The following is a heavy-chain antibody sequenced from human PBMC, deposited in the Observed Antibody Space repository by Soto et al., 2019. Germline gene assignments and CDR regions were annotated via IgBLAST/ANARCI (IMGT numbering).Heavy chain of an antibody. CDR2: INPNSGGT. D-gene: IGHD2-2*01. CDR3: AREAPATAMNFDY. Sequence: ASVKVSCKASGYTFTGSYMHWVRQAPGQGLEWMGWINPNSGGTNYAQKFQGWVTMTRDTSISTAYMELSRLRSDDTAVYYCAREAPATAMNFDYWGQGTLVTVSS. CDR1: GYTFTGSY. J-gene: IGHJ4*02. V-gene: IGHV1-2*04.